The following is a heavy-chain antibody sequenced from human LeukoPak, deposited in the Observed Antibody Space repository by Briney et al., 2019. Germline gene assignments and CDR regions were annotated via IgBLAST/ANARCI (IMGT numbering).Heavy chain of an antibody. V-gene: IGHV4-59*01. Sequence: SETLSLTCAVYGESFSRYYWSWIRQRPGRGLEWIGYIYYSGSTNYNPSLTSRVTISVDTSKNQFSLKLSSETAAETAVYFCAELRGGGDYGDDYWGQGTLVTVSS. D-gene: IGHD4-17*01. CDR1: GESFSRYY. J-gene: IGHJ4*02. CDR2: IYYSGST. CDR3: AELRGGGDYGDDY.